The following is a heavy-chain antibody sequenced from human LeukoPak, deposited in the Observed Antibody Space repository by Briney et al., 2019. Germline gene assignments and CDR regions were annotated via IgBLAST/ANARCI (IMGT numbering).Heavy chain of an antibody. Sequence: PSQTLSLTCAVSGGSMSSGDYSWSWIRQPPGKGLEWIGYIYHSGSTYYNPSLKSRVTISVDRSKNQFSLKLSSVTAADTAAYYCAREIPGYFALWGRGTLVTVSS. J-gene: IGHJ2*01. CDR3: AREIPGYFAL. CDR1: GGSMSSGDYS. V-gene: IGHV4-30-2*01. CDR2: IYHSGST.